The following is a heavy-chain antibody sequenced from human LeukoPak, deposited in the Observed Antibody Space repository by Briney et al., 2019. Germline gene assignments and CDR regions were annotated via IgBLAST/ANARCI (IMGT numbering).Heavy chain of an antibody. D-gene: IGHD6-19*01. V-gene: IGHV3-30*02. CDR1: GFTFSSYD. Sequence: GGSLRLSCVASGFTFSSYDMHWVRQAPGKGLEWVAFIRYDGSNKYYADSVKGRFTISRDNSKNTLYLQMNSLRAEDTAVYYCAKDRVPGYSSGWYSMDVWGKGTTVTISS. J-gene: IGHJ6*03. CDR2: IRYDGSNK. CDR3: AKDRVPGYSSGWYSMDV.